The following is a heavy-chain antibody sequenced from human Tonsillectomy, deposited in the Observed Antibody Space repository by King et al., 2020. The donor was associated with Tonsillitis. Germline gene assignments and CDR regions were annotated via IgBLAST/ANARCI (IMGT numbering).Heavy chain of an antibody. V-gene: IGHV4-59*01. D-gene: IGHD5-18*01. CDR3: ARAALDTAMGFDI. J-gene: IGHJ3*02. CDR1: GGSISSYY. Sequence: QLQESGPGLVKPSETLSLTCTVSGGSISSYYWSWIRPPPGKGLEWIGYIYYSGSTNYNPSLKSRVTISVDTSKNQFSLKLSSVTAADTAVYYCARAALDTAMGFDIWGQGTMVTVSS. CDR2: IYYSGST.